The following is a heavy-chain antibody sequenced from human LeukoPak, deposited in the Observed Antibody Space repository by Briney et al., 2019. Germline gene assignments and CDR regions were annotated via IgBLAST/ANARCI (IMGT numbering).Heavy chain of an antibody. CDR2: ISGSGGST. CDR1: GFPFSIHG. J-gene: IGHJ6*03. V-gene: IGHV3-23*01. Sequence: GGTLRLSCAGSGFPFSIHGMNWVRQAPGKGLEWVSDISGSGGSTYYADSVKGRFTISRDNSKNTLYLQMNSLRAEDTAVYYCARSGIKMVRGVIIKSPYHMDVWGKGTLVTVSS. D-gene: IGHD3-10*01. CDR3: ARSGIKMVRGVIIKSPYHMDV.